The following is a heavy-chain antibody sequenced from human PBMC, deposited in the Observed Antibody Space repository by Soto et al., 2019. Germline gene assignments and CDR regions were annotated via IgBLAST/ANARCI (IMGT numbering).Heavy chain of an antibody. CDR3: ARTNKAVAGHDR. J-gene: IGHJ5*02. Sequence: SETLSLTCTVSGGSISGSYWSWIRQSPGKGLEWIAYIYHNGNTNYNPSLESRVTISVDTSKNQFSLNLSSVTAADTAVYYCARTNKAVAGHDRWGQGTLVTVSS. D-gene: IGHD6-19*01. CDR2: IYHNGNT. V-gene: IGHV4-59*01. CDR1: GGSISGSY.